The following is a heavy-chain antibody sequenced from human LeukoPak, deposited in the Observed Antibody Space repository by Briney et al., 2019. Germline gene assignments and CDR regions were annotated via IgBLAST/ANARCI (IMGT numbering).Heavy chain of an antibody. J-gene: IGHJ6*02. CDR1: GFSFSDSV. CDR2: ISGSGGST. Sequence: GGSLRLSCVASGFSFSDSVIHWVRQAPGKGLEWVSAISGSGGSTYYADSVKGRFTISRDNSKNTLYLQMNSLRAEDTAVYYCARVRNYYGMDVWGQGTTVTVSS. V-gene: IGHV3-23*01. CDR3: ARVRNYYGMDV.